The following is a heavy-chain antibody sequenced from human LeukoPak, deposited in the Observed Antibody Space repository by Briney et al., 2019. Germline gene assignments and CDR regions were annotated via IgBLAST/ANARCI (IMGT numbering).Heavy chain of an antibody. Sequence: SETLSLTCTVSGGSISSSSYYWGWIRQPPGKGLEWIGSIYYSGSTYYNPSLKSRVTISVDTSKNQFSLKLSSVTAADTAVYYCVRHSGSYYDFDYWGQGTLVTVSS. CDR3: VRHSGSYYDFDY. CDR2: IYYSGST. CDR1: GGSISSSSYY. V-gene: IGHV4-39*01. J-gene: IGHJ4*02. D-gene: IGHD1-26*01.